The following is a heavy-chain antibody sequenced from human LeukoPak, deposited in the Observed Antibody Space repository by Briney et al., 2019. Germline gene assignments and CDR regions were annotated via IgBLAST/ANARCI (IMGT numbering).Heavy chain of an antibody. Sequence: PGGSLRLSCAASGFTFSSYIMNWVRQAPGKGLEWVSSISSSSSYIYYADSVKGRFTISRDNAKNSLYLQMNSLRAEDTAVYYCARDLSSAEVEFDYWGQGTLVTVSS. CDR2: ISSSSSYI. V-gene: IGHV3-21*01. CDR1: GFTFSSYI. CDR3: ARDLSSAEVEFDY. J-gene: IGHJ4*02. D-gene: IGHD6-13*01.